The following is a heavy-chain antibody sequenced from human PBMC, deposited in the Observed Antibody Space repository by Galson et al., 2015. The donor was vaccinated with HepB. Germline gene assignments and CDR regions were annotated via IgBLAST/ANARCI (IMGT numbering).Heavy chain of an antibody. J-gene: IGHJ5*02. CDR2: ISSSSSSI. Sequence: SLRLSCAASGFTFSSYWMSWVRQAPGKGLEWVSYISSSSSSIYYADSVKGRFTISRDNAKNSVYLQMNSLRDEDTAIYFCVRDLPDDGGSSWGQGTLVTVSS. V-gene: IGHV3-48*02. CDR1: GFTFSSYW. D-gene: IGHD4-23*01. CDR3: VRDLPDDGGSS.